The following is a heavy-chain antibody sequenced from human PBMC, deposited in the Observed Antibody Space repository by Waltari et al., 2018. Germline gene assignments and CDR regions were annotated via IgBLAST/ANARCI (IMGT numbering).Heavy chain of an antibody. D-gene: IGHD3-22*01. Sequence: EVQLVESGGGLVQPGGSLRLSCAASGFTFSRYWMHWVRQAPGKGLVWVSRSNRDGSGKIYADSVKGRFTISRDNAKNTLYLQLNSLRGEDTAVYYCAREPSPDSSGYFYYYMDVWGKGTTVTVSS. CDR3: AREPSPDSSGYFYYYMDV. CDR1: GFTFSRYW. CDR2: SNRDGSGK. V-gene: IGHV3-74*01. J-gene: IGHJ6*03.